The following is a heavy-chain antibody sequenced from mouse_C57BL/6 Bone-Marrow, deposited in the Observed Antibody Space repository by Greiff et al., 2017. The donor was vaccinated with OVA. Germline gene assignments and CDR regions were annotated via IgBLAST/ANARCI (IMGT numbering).Heavy chain of an antibody. V-gene: IGHV5-4*01. CDR3: ARDDWANIDY. CDR2: ISAGGSYT. Sequence: EVNVVESGGGLVKPGGSLKLSCAASGFTFSSYAMSWVRQTPEKRLAWVATISAGGSYTYYPDNVKGRFTISRDNAKNNLYMQLSHLKSEDTAMYYCARDDWANIDYWGQGTTLTVSS. CDR1: GFTFSSYA. D-gene: IGHD4-1*01. J-gene: IGHJ2*01.